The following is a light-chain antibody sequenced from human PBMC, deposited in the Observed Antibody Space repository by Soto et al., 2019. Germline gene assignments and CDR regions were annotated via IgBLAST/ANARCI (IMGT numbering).Light chain of an antibody. V-gene: IGLV2-14*01. CDR1: SSDVGGYNY. CDR3: SSYTSSSFNYV. CDR2: DVS. J-gene: IGLJ1*01. Sequence: QSVLTQPASVSGSPGQSITISCTGTSSDVGGYNYVSWYQQHPGKAPKLMIYDVSNRPSGVSNRFAGSKSGNTASLTISGLQADDEADYYCSSYTSSSFNYVFGTGTKLTVL.